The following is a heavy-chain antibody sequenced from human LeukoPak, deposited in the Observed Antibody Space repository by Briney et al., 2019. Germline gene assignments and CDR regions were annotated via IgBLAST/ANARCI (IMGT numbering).Heavy chain of an antibody. CDR3: ARHGPLLECFTDY. V-gene: IGHV5-51*01. J-gene: IGHJ4*01. D-gene: IGHD3-3*01. Sequence: PGESLKISCKGSGYSFTSYWIGWVRQMPGKGLEWMGIINPGDSDTRYSPSFQGQVTISADKSISTASLQWSSLKATDTAMYCRARHGPLLECFTDYWGHGTQLTVSS. CDR1: GYSFTSYW. CDR2: INPGDSDT.